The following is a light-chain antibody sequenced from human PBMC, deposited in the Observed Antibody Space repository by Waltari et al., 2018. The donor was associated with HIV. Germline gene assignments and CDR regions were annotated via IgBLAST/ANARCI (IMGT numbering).Light chain of an antibody. J-gene: IGKJ4*01. CDR1: QDGRSY. V-gene: IGKV3-11*01. CDR2: DVS. CDR3: QQREDWPTVS. Sequence: EIGFNPAPSTLALSPGERATLSFRANQDGRSYLACYYQKPGQAPRLLIYDVSTTATGVPPRCSGSRSGTDFTLTTSSLEPEDFGVYYCQQREDWPTVSFGGGTKVELK.